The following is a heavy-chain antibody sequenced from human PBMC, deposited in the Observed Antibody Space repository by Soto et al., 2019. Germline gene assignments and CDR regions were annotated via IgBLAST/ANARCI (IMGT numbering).Heavy chain of an antibody. V-gene: IGHV3-48*01. Sequence: GGSLRLSCAASGFTFSHYSMNWVRQAPGKGLEWVSYISSSTSTIYYADSVKGRFTISRDNAKNSLLLQMNSLRAEDTAVYYWARLKYGSGSHLDYWGQGTLVTVSS. J-gene: IGHJ4*02. CDR1: GFTFSHYS. D-gene: IGHD3-10*01. CDR2: ISSSTSTI. CDR3: ARLKYGSGSHLDY.